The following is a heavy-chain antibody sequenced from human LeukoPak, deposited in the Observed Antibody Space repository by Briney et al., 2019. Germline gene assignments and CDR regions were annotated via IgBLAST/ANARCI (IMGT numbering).Heavy chain of an antibody. CDR3: ATSPYDSSGFHTTDYAFDI. J-gene: IGHJ3*02. D-gene: IGHD3-22*01. V-gene: IGHV7-4-1*02. Sequence: ASVKVSCKASGYTFTSYAMNWVRQAPGQGLEWMGWINTNTGNPTYAQGFTGRFVFSLDTSVSTAYLQISSLKAEDTAVYYCATSPYDSSGFHTTDYAFDIWGQGTMVTVSS. CDR1: GYTFTSYA. CDR2: INTNTGNP.